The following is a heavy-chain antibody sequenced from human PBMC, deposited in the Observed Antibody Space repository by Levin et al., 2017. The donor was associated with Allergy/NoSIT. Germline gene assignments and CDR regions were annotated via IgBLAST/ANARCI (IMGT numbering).Heavy chain of an antibody. CDR1: GFTFSSYS. CDR2: ISSSSSTI. Sequence: GGSLRLSCAASGFTFSSYSMNWVRQAPGKGLEWVSYISSSSSTIYYADSVKGRFTISRDNAKNSLYLQMNSLRAEDTAVYYCARDGEGVFGVADNYYYYGMDVWGQGTTVTVSS. D-gene: IGHD3-3*01. J-gene: IGHJ6*02. CDR3: ARDGEGVFGVADNYYYYGMDV. V-gene: IGHV3-48*01.